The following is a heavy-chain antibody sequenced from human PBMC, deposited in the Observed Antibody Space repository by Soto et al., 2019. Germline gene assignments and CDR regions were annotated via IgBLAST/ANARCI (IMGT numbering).Heavy chain of an antibody. J-gene: IGHJ4*02. D-gene: IGHD6-13*01. V-gene: IGHV1-18*01. CDR1: GYTFTSYG. CDR3: AMTLLAYSSSPDFDY. CDR2: IRSYNGKT. Sequence: ASVKVSCKASGYTFTSYGISWVRQAPGQGLEWMGWIRSYNGKTNYAQKLQGRVTMTTDTSTSTAYMELRSLRSDDTAVYYCAMTLLAYSSSPDFDYWGQGTLVTVSS.